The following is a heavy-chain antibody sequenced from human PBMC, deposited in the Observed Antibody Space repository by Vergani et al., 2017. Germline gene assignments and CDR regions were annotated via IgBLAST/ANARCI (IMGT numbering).Heavy chain of an antibody. CDR2: INWDGGSN. CDR1: GFTFDDYG. J-gene: IGHJ6*02. Sequence: DVQVVESGGGVVRPGGSLRLSCAASGFTFDDYGMSWVRQAPGKGLEWVSGINWDGGSNGYADSVKGRFTVSRDNAKNSLYLQKNSLRVEDTALYYCGMYCTSASCGAHPRVHNYAMDVWGQGTTVTVSS. V-gene: IGHV3-20*04. CDR3: GMYCTSASCGAHPRVHNYAMDV. D-gene: IGHD2-2*01.